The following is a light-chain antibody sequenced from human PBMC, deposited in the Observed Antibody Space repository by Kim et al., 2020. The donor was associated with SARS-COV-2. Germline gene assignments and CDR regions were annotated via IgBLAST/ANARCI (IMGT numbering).Light chain of an antibody. V-gene: IGLV3-19*01. Sequence: SSELTQDPAVSVALGQTVRITCQGDSLRSYYASWYQQKPGQAPVLVIYGKNNRPSGIPDRFSGSSSGNKASLTITGAQAEDEADYYCKSRDSSGNNWVFG. J-gene: IGLJ3*02. CDR2: GKN. CDR3: KSRDSSGNNWV. CDR1: SLRSYY.